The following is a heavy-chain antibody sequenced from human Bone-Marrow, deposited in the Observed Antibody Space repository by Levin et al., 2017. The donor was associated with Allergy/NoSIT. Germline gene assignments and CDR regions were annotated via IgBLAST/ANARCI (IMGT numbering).Heavy chain of an antibody. CDR1: GGSITSGEYY. V-gene: IGHV4-61*02. J-gene: IGHJ5*02. CDR2: IYTGGAT. D-gene: IGHD3-10*01. Sequence: LRLSCTVSGGSITSGEYYWSWIRQPAGKGLEWIGRIYTGGATDYHASFESRVTISLDTSGSQFSLKMTSVTAADTAIYYCARDSGTNWIDRLGMGWFDPWGQGILVTVSS. CDR3: ARDSGTNWIDRLGMGWFDP.